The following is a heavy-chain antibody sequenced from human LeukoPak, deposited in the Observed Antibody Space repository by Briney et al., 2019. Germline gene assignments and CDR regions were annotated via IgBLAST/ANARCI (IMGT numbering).Heavy chain of an antibody. CDR3: ARGPSGCSKIYYFDY. CDR2: IIPIFGTA. J-gene: IGHJ4*02. V-gene: IGHV1-69*05. D-gene: IGHD5-12*01. Sequence: ASVKVSCKASGGTFSSYAISWVRQAPGQGLEWMGGIIPIFGTANYAQKFQGRVTITTDESTSTAYMELSSLRSEDTAVYYCARGPSGCSKIYYFDYWGQGTLVTVSS. CDR1: GGTFSSYA.